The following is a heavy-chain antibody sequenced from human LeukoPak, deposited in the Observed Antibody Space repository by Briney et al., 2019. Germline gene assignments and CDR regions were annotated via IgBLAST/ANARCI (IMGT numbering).Heavy chain of an antibody. V-gene: IGHV3-30-3*01. D-gene: IGHD4-17*01. J-gene: IGHJ3*02. CDR1: GFTFSSYA. Sequence: GGSLRLSCAASGFTFSSYAMHWVRQAPGKGLEWVAVISYDGSNKYYADSVKGRFTISRDNSKNTLYLQMNSLRAEDTAVYYCARYGDYALDDAFDIWGQGTMVTVSS. CDR2: ISYDGSNK. CDR3: ARYGDYALDDAFDI.